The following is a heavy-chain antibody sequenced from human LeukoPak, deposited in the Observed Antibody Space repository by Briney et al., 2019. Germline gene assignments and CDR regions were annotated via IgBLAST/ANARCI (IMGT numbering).Heavy chain of an antibody. CDR2: INPNSGGT. V-gene: IGHV1-2*02. Sequence: ASVKDSRKASGYTFTGYYMHWVRQAPGQGLEWMGWINPNSGGTNYAQKFQGRVTMTRDTSISTAYMELSRLRSDDTAVYYCQGTTVDAFDIWGQGTMVTVSS. D-gene: IGHD1-1*01. J-gene: IGHJ3*02. CDR3: QGTTVDAFDI. CDR1: GYTFTGYY.